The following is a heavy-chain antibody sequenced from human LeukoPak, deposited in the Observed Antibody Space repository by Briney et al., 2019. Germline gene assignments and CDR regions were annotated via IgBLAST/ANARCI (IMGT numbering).Heavy chain of an antibody. D-gene: IGHD2-2*01. V-gene: IGHV4-30-4*08. CDR3: ASVVVPAASHYYDYYMDV. J-gene: IGHJ6*03. Sequence: SETLSLTCTVSGGSISSGDYYWSWIRQPPGKGLEWIGYIYYSGSTYYNPSLKSRVTISVDRSKNQFSLKLSSVTAADTAVYYCASVVVPAASHYYDYYMDVWGKGTTVTVSS. CDR2: IYYSGST. CDR1: GGSISSGDYY.